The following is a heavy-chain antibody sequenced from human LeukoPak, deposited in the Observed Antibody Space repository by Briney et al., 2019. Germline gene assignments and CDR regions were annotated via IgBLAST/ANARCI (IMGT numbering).Heavy chain of an antibody. D-gene: IGHD2-2*01. J-gene: IGHJ4*02. CDR1: GFTFSGYW. Sequence: GTSLRLSCAASGFTFSGYWMHWVRQAPGKGLVWVSRIKSDGVSTNYADSVKGRFTISRDNAKNTLYLQMNSLRAEDTAVYYCARIASRDYFDYWGQGTLVTVSS. CDR2: IKSDGVST. CDR3: ARIASRDYFDY. V-gene: IGHV3-74*01.